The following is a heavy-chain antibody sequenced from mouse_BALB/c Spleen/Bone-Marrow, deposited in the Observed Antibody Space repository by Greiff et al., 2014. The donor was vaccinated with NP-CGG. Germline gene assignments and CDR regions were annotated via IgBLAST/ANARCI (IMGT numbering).Heavy chain of an antibody. D-gene: IGHD4-1*01. CDR1: GFTFSSFG. CDR2: ISSVSSTI. Sequence: EVKLMESGGGLVQPGGSRKLSCAASGFTFSSFGMHWVRQAPEKGLEWVAYISSVSSTIYYGDTVKGRFTISRDNPKNTLFLQMTSLRSEGTAIYYCARGGNWTRNYFDYWGQGTTLTVSS. CDR3: ARGGNWTRNYFDY. V-gene: IGHV5-17*02. J-gene: IGHJ2*01.